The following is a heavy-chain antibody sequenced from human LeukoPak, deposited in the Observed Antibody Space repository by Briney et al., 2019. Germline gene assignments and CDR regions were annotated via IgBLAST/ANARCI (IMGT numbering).Heavy chain of an antibody. CDR2: INPSGGST. Sequence: GASVKVSCKASGYTFTSYGISWVRQAPGQGLEWMGIINPSGGSTSYAQKFQGRVTMTRDMSTSTVYMELSSLRSEDTAVYYCAREIFWSGYYQRAYYFDYWGQGTLVTVSS. CDR3: AREIFWSGYYQRAYYFDY. J-gene: IGHJ4*02. D-gene: IGHD3-3*01. CDR1: GYTFTSYG. V-gene: IGHV1-46*01.